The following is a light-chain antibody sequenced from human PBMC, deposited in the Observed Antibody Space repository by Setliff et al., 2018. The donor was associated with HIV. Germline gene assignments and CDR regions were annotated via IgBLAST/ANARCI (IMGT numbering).Light chain of an antibody. CDR2: YDS. Sequence: SYELTQPPSVSVAPGKTARISCGGNNIGSKSVHWYQQKPGQAPVVVIYYDSDRPSGIPERFSGSNSGNTATLTISRVEAGDEADYYCQVWDSRSHHYVFGTGTKVTVL. CDR1: NIGSKS. V-gene: IGLV3-21*04. CDR3: QVWDSRSHHYV. J-gene: IGLJ1*01.